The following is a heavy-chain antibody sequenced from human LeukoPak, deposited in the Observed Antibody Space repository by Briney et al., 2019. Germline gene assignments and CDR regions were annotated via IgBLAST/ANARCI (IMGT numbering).Heavy chain of an antibody. CDR2: IKQDGSEE. D-gene: IGHD2-21*02. CDR1: GFTFSSYW. J-gene: IGHJ4*02. V-gene: IGHV3-7*01. Sequence: GGSLRLSCAASGFTFSSYWMSWVRQAPGKGLEWVANIKQDGSEEYYVDSVKGRFTISRDNSKSTLYLQMNSLRAEDTAVYYCARDSGDGVVVVTAIDYWGQGTLVTVSS. CDR3: ARDSGDGVVVVTAIDY.